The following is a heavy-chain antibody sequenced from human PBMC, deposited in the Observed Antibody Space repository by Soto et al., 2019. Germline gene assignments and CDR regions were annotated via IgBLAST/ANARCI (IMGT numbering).Heavy chain of an antibody. CDR1: GFTFSSYA. Sequence: PGGSLRLSCAASGFTFSSYAMSWVRQAPGKGLEWVSAISGSGGSTYYADSVKGRFTISRDNSKNTLYLQMNSLRAEDTAVYYCAKDHRAVYYYDSSGYYDYWGQGTLVTVSS. CDR3: AKDHRAVYYYDSSGYYDY. CDR2: ISGSGGST. D-gene: IGHD3-22*01. V-gene: IGHV3-23*01. J-gene: IGHJ4*02.